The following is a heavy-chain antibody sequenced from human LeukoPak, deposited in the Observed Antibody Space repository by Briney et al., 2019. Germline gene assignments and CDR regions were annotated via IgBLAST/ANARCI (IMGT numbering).Heavy chain of an antibody. CDR1: VGSISSSGYY. D-gene: IGHD1-26*01. Sequence: PSETLSLTCTVSVGSISSSGYYWGWIRQPPGKGLEWIACIYYSGSTYYNPSLKSRVPISVHTSKNQLSLKLSSLTAADTAVYYCARHEYSGSYYGLSWFDPWGQGTLVTVSS. J-gene: IGHJ5*02. V-gene: IGHV4-39*01. CDR2: IYYSGST. CDR3: ARHEYSGSYYGLSWFDP.